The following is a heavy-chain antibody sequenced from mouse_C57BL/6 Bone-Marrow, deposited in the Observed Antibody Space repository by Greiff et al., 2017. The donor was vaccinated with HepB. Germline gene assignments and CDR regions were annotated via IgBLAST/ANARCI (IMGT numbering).Heavy chain of an antibody. CDR3: GGTTANWYFDV. CDR1: GYSFTDYN. J-gene: IGHJ1*03. Sequence: EVQGVESGPELVKPGASVKISCKASGYSFTDYNMNWVKQSNGKSLEWIGVINPNYGTTSYNQKFKGKATLTVDQSSSTAYMQLNSLTSEDSAVYYCGGTTANWYFDVWGTGTTVTVSS. D-gene: IGHD1-2*01. V-gene: IGHV1-39*01. CDR2: INPNYGTT.